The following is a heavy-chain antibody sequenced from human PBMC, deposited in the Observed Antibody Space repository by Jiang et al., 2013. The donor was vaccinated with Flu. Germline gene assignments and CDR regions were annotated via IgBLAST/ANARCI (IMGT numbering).Heavy chain of an antibody. Sequence: QLLESGGGLVKPGGSLRLSCAASGFTFNNFAMSWVRQAPGKGLEWVSAITTSGGATYYADSVKGRFIISRNNSKNTLFLQMNSLRVEDTAVYYCAKDLAQHWGQGTLVTVSS. J-gene: IGHJ1*01. CDR3: AKDLAQH. V-gene: IGHV3-23*01. CDR2: ITTSGGAT. CDR1: GFTFNNFA.